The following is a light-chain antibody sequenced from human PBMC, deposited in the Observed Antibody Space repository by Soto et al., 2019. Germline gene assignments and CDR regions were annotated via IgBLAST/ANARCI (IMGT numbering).Light chain of an antibody. CDR2: FDN. V-gene: IGLV3-21*04. Sequence: SYELTQAPSVAVAPGQTATISCGGNDIGSKSVHWYQQKPGQAPELVIYFDNDRPSGIPERFSGSNSGNTATLTISRVEAADEADYYCHVWHDRGVVFGGGTKLTVL. CDR1: DIGSKS. CDR3: HVWHDRGVV. J-gene: IGLJ2*01.